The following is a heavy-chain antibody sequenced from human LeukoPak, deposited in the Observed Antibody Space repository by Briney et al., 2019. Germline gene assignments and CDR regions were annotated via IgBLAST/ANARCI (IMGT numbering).Heavy chain of an antibody. Sequence: ASVKVSCKASGYTFTSYYMHWVRLAPGQGLEWMGIINPSGGSTSYAQKFQGRVTMTRDTSTSTVYMELSSLRSEDTAVYYCARDTGPYYFDYWGQGTLVTVSS. CDR1: GYTFTSYY. CDR3: ARDTGPYYFDY. CDR2: INPSGGST. V-gene: IGHV1-46*01. J-gene: IGHJ4*02.